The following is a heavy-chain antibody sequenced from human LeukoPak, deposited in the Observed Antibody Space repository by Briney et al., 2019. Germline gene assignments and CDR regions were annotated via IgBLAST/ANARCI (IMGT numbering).Heavy chain of an antibody. V-gene: IGHV1-69*13. D-gene: IGHD3-22*01. CDR2: IIPIFGTA. J-gene: IGHJ4*02. CDR1: GGTFCSYA. Sequence: SVKVSCKASGGTFCSYAISWVRQAPGQGLEWMGGIIPIFGTANYAQKFQGRVTITADESTSTAYMELSSLRSEDTAVYYCARESFPNYYDSSGYYYDYWGQGTLVTVSS. CDR3: ARESFPNYYDSSGYYYDY.